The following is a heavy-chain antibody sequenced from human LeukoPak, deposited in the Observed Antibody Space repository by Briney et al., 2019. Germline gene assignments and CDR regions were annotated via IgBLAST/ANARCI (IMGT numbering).Heavy chain of an antibody. Sequence: GGSLRLSCAVSGFTFSSRAMSWVRQAPGKGLEWVSCISASGGATWYGDSVQGRFTISRDNSKNTVFLQMNDLRADDTAIYYCAKDGHATYHYFHMDVWGKGTMVTVSS. J-gene: IGHJ6*03. D-gene: IGHD2-15*01. CDR1: GFTFSSRA. V-gene: IGHV3-23*01. CDR3: AKDGHATYHYFHMDV. CDR2: ISASGGAT.